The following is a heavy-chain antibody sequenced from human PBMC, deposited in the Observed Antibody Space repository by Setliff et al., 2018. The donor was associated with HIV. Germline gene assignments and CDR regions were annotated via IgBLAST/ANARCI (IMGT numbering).Heavy chain of an antibody. D-gene: IGHD3-9*01. CDR3: ARLLEGPDYSSDFRYFDWFPDV. CDR1: GVSISSGSYY. J-gene: IGHJ4*02. Sequence: PSETLSLTCTVSGVSISSGSYYWSWIRQSAGKGLEWIGRIYTSGSTNDNPSLKSRITISVDTSNNQFSLRLSSMTAADTAVYYCARLLEGPDYSSDFRYFDWFPDVWGQGTLVTVSS. CDR2: IYTSGST. V-gene: IGHV4-61*02.